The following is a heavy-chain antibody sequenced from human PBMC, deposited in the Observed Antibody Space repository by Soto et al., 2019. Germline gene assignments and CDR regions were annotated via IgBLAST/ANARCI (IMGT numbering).Heavy chain of an antibody. CDR1: GFTFSNYW. J-gene: IGHJ4*02. V-gene: IGHV3-74*03. CDR2: IIGDGLYT. Sequence: EVQLVESGGGLVQPGGSLILSCAASGFTFSNYWMVWVRQAPRKGLVWVSRIIGDGLYTTYADSVKGRFTISRDNAKNRVYLQMKGLRVEDTAVYYCARGILGSGTANDHWGQGTLVTVSS. D-gene: IGHD3-10*01. CDR3: ARGILGSGTANDH.